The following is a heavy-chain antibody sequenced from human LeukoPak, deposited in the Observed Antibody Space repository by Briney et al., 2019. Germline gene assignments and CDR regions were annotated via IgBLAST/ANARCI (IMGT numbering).Heavy chain of an antibody. CDR3: AKQPDYY. J-gene: IGHJ4*02. Sequence: GGSLRLSCATSGFTFSTYSMHWVRQAPGKGLEWVAVISYDGSNKYYADSVKDRFTISRDNSKNTLYLQMNSLRAEDTAVYYCAKQPDYYWGQGTLVTVSS. CDR1: GFTFSTYS. CDR2: ISYDGSNK. V-gene: IGHV3-30*18.